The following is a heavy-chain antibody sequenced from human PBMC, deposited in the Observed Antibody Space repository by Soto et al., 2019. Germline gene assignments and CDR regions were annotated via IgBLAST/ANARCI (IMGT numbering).Heavy chain of an antibody. J-gene: IGHJ4*02. CDR1: GYTFTSYA. V-gene: IGHV1-3*01. CDR2: INAGNGNT. D-gene: IGHD6-19*01. CDR3: AREPPSSLAVAGPLYTY. Sequence: ASVKVSCKASGYTFTSYAMHWVRQAPGQRLEWMGWINAGNGNTKYSQKFQGRVTITRDTSASTAYMELSSLRSEDTAVYYCAREPPSSLAVAGPLYTYWGQGTLVTVSS.